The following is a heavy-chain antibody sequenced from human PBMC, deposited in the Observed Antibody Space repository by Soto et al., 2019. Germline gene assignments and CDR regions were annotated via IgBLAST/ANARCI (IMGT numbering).Heavy chain of an antibody. Sequence: PGGSLRLSCAASEFTFSRYWMDWVRQAPRKGLEWVATIKHDGSEKYYVDSVEGRFIISRDNAKNSVFLQMNGLRVEDTAVYFCARAMGTDGWSNHPFDIWGQGTMVTVSS. CDR3: ARAMGTDGWSNHPFDI. J-gene: IGHJ3*02. CDR2: IKHDGSEK. D-gene: IGHD6-19*01. CDR1: EFTFSRYW. V-gene: IGHV3-7*04.